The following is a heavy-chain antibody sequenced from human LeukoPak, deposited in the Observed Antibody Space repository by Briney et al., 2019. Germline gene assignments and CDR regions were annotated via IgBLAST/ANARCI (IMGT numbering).Heavy chain of an antibody. D-gene: IGHD3-16*01. V-gene: IGHV3-48*03. CDR1: GFTFSSYE. J-gene: IGHJ4*02. Sequence: GSLRLSCAASGFTFSSYEMNWVRQAPGKGLEWVSYISSSGSTIYYADSVKGRFTISRDNAKNTVYLQMNSLRTEDTAVYYCATDDYRGLGYWGQGTLVTVSS. CDR3: ATDDYRGLGY. CDR2: ISSSGSTI.